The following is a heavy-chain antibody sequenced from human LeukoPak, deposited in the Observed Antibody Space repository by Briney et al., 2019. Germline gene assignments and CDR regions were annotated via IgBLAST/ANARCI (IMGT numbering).Heavy chain of an antibody. CDR3: ARAPRLLDY. J-gene: IGHJ4*02. V-gene: IGHV3-11*04. CDR1: GFTFSDSY. CDR2: ISSSGSAI. Sequence: PWGSLRLSCAASGFTFSDSYMNWIRHTPGKGLEWVSYISSSGSAIYYADSVKGRFTMSRDNANNSLYLQMNSLRAEDTAVYYCARAPRLLDYWGQGTLVTVSS. D-gene: IGHD6-25*01.